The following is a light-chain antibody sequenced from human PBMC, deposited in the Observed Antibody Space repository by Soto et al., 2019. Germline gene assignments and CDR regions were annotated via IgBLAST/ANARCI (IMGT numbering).Light chain of an antibody. CDR3: QQYGNSLWA. CDR2: GAS. V-gene: IGKV3-20*01. Sequence: EIVLTQYPGTPSLSPGGRATLASRASQSVSSSYLAWYQQKPGQAPRLLIYGASSRATGTPHRFSGSGAGTDYALTISRLEPEDFAVYYCQQYGNSLWAFGQGTKVDI. CDR1: QSVSSSY. J-gene: IGKJ1*01.